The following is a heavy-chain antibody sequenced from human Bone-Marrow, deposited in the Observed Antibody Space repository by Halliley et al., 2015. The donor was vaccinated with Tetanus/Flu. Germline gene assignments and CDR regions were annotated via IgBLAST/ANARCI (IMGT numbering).Heavy chain of an antibody. CDR3: ASPNRITGTDS. V-gene: IGHV3-53*05. J-gene: IGHJ4*02. CDR2: FYSGGST. D-gene: IGHD1-7*01. Sequence: KGLGGVSVFYSGGSTAYADSVKGRFTIPRDSSKNPVYLQMNSLRTEDSAGYYFASPNRITGTDSWGQGTLVTVSS.